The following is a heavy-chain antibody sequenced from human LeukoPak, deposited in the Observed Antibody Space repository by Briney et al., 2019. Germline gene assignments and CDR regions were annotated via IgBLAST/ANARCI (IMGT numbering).Heavy chain of an antibody. V-gene: IGHV3-48*01. D-gene: IGHD3-22*01. CDR1: GFTFSSYS. Sequence: GGSLRLSCAASGFTFSSYSMNWVRQAPGKGLEWISYISSDGSTIYYADSVKGRFTISRDNARNSLYLQMNSLRAGDTALYYCARDPAIQTWLSAYSFDYWGQGTQVTVSS. J-gene: IGHJ4*02. CDR3: ARDPAIQTWLSAYSFDY. CDR2: ISSDGSTI.